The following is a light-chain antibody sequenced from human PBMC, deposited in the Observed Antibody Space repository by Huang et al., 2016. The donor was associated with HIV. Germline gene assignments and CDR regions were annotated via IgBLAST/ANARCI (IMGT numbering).Light chain of an antibody. Sequence: DIVMTQSPLSLPVTPGEPASISCRSSQSLLHNNGYNYLGWYLQKPGQSPQLLIYLGANRASGVPDRFSGSGSGTDFTLKISRVEADDVGVYYCMQALQTPPYTFGQGTKLEIK. J-gene: IGKJ2*01. CDR3: MQALQTPPYT. CDR2: LGA. V-gene: IGKV2-28*01. CDR1: QSLLHNNGYNY.